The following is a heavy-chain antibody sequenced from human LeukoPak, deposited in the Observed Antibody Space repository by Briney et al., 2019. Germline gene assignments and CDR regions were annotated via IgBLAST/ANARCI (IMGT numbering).Heavy chain of an antibody. Sequence: ASVKVSCKASGGTFSSYAISWVRQAPGQGLEWMGWISAYNGNTNYAQKLQGRVTMTTDTSTSTAYMELRSLRSDDTAVYYCARDDDILTGYLPWGQGTLVTVSS. D-gene: IGHD3-9*01. CDR1: GGTFSSYA. CDR2: ISAYNGNT. CDR3: ARDDDILTGYLP. J-gene: IGHJ5*02. V-gene: IGHV1-18*01.